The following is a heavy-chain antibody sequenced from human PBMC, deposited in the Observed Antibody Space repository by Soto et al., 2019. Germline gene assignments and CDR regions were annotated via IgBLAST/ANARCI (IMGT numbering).Heavy chain of an antibody. D-gene: IGHD6-13*01. CDR3: AKEGAKNLLNSGGWYGWFDP. CDR1: RFTFSSYG. CDR2: IWYDGSNK. Sequence: GGSLRLSCAASRFTFSSYGMHWVRQAPGKGLEWVAVIWYDGSNKYYADSVKGRFTISRDNSKNTLYLQMNSLRAEDTAVYYCAKEGAKNLLNSGGWYGWFDPWGQGTLVTVSS. J-gene: IGHJ5*02. V-gene: IGHV3-33*06.